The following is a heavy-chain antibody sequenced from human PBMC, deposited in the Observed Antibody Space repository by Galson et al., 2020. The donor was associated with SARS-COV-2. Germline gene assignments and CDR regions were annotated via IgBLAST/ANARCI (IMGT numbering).Heavy chain of an antibody. CDR3: ARAGSGSYYREFDY. D-gene: IGHD3-10*01. J-gene: IGHJ4*02. Sequence: GESLKISCAASGFTFSSYAMHWVRQAPGKGLEWVAVISYDGSNKYYADSVKGRFTISRDNSKNTLYLQMNSLRAEDTAVYYCARAGSGSYYREFDYWGQGTLVTVSS. CDR2: ISYDGSNK. V-gene: IGHV3-30*04. CDR1: GFTFSSYA.